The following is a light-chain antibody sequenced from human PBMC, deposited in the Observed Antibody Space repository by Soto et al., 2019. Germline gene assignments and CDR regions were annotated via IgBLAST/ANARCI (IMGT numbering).Light chain of an antibody. CDR2: DVS. CDR1: RSDGGTYHF. J-gene: IGLJ1*01. Sequence: QSVLTHPRAVSRSPRQAVTISGTESRSDGGTYHFVSWYQQHPGKAPRLMIFDVSERPSGVPDRFSGSKSGNTASLTISGLQAEDEAHYYCCLYAVTFYVFGTRTKVTLL. V-gene: IGLV2-11*01. CDR3: CLYAVTFYV.